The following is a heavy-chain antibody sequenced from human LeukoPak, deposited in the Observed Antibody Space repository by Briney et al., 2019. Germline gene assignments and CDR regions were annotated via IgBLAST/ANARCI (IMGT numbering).Heavy chain of an antibody. Sequence: SETLSLTCVVSGGSISGYYWTWIRQPPGKGLEWIGEINHSGSTNYNPSLKSRVTISVDMSKNQFSLKLSSVTAADTAVYYCARGPPAKPGTGYYYGMDAWGQGTTVTVSS. J-gene: IGHJ6*02. CDR3: ARGPPAKPGTGYYYGMDA. D-gene: IGHD2-2*01. CDR2: INHSGST. CDR1: GGSISGYY. V-gene: IGHV4-34*01.